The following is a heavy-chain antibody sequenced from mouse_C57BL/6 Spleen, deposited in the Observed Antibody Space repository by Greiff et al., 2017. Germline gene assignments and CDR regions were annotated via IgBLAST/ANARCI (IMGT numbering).Heavy chain of an antibody. Sequence: VQLKESVAELVRPGASVKLSCTASGFHIKNTYMHWVKQRPEQGLEWIGRIDPANGNTKYAPKFQGKATITADTSSNTAYLQLSSLTSEDTAIYYCAPYDYDAAMDYWGQGTSVTVSS. CDR3: APYDYDAAMDY. V-gene: IGHV14-3*01. CDR2: IDPANGNT. D-gene: IGHD2-4*01. J-gene: IGHJ4*01. CDR1: GFHIKNTY.